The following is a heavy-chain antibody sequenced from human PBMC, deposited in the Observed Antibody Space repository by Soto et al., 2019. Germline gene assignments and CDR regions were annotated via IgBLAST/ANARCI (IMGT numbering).Heavy chain of an antibody. D-gene: IGHD3-10*01. CDR3: ARGSRISLGGYYGMDV. Sequence: QVQLVQSGAEVKKPGSSVKVSCKASGGTFSSYAISWLRQAPGQGLEWMGGINPNSGGTNYAQKFQGWVTMTRDTSISTAYMELSRLRSDDTAVYYCARGSRISLGGYYGMDVWGQGTTVTVSS. J-gene: IGHJ6*02. CDR1: GGTFSSYA. V-gene: IGHV1-2*04. CDR2: INPNSGGT.